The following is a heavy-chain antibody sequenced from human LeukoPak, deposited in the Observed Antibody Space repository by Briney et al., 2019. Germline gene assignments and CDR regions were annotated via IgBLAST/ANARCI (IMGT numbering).Heavy chain of an antibody. CDR1: GYTFTGYY. V-gene: IGHV1-18*04. Sequence: ASVKVSCKASGYTFTGYYMNWVRQAPGQGLEWMGWISTYDGNTNYAQKFRGRVTMIRDTSTSTVYMELRSLTPDDTAVYYCARDQPRRGPGNHDYWGQGTLVTVSS. CDR3: ARDQPRRGPGNHDY. D-gene: IGHD1-26*01. J-gene: IGHJ4*02. CDR2: ISTYDGNT.